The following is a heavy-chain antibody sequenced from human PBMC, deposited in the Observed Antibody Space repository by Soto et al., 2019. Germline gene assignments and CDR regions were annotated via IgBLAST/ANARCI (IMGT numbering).Heavy chain of an antibody. CDR1: GFSLSTSGVG. D-gene: IGHD2-2*02. V-gene: IGHV2-5*02. Sequence: VSGPTLVNPTQTLTLTCTFSGFSLSTSGVGVGWIRQPPGKALEWLALIYWDDDKRHSPSLKSRLTITKDTSKNQVVLTMTNMDPVDTATYYCARYCSSISCYTAGMDVWGLGTTVTVSS. CDR3: ARYCSSISCYTAGMDV. J-gene: IGHJ6*02. CDR2: IYWDDDK.